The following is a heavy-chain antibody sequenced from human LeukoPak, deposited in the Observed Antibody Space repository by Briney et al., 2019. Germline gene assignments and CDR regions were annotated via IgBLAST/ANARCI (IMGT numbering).Heavy chain of an antibody. V-gene: IGHV4-59*01. J-gene: IGHJ4*02. CDR2: IYYSGST. CDR3: ARGRSGHGGLDY. D-gene: IGHD3-10*01. Sequence: PSETLSLTCTASGGSISNYYWNWIRQPPGKGLEWIGYIYYSGSTAYNPSLKSRLTISLDTSKNQFSLKLNSVTAADTAVYYCARGRSGHGGLDYWGQGTLVTVSS. CDR1: GGSISNYY.